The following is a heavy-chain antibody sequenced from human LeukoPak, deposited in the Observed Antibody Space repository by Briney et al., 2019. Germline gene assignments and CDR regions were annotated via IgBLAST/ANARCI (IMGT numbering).Heavy chain of an antibody. CDR1: GYTFTSYG. D-gene: IGHD3-22*01. J-gene: IGHJ4*02. CDR3: ARDSPFDSGYYYVAGSDFDY. V-gene: IGHV1-18*01. CDR2: ISAYNGNT. Sequence: GASVTVSCKASGYTFTSYGISWVRQAPGQGLEWMGWISAYNGNTNYAQKLQGRDTMTTDTSTSTAYMELRSLRSDDTAVYYCARDSPFDSGYYYVAGSDFDYWGQGTLVTVSS.